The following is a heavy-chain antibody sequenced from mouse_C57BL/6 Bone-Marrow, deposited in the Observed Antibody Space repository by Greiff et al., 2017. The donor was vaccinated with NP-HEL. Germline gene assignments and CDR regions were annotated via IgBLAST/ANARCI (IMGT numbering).Heavy chain of an antibody. Sequence: VQLQESGPELVKPGASVKLSCKASGYTFTSYDINWVKQRPGQGLEWIGWIYPRDGSTKYNEKFKGKATLTVDTSSSTAYMGLHSLTSEDSAVYFCARDYGNFDWYFDVWGTGTTVTVSS. CDR2: IYPRDGST. J-gene: IGHJ1*03. D-gene: IGHD2-1*01. CDR3: ARDYGNFDWYFDV. V-gene: IGHV1-85*01. CDR1: GYTFTSYD.